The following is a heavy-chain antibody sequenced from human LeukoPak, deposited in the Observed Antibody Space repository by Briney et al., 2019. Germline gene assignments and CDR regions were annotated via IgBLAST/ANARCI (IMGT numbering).Heavy chain of an antibody. V-gene: IGHV3-53*01. CDR2: IHRDDKT. D-gene: IGHD2-2*01. CDR1: GFTVISSF. CDR3: AREVISTPSYFDY. Sequence: GGSLRLSCAASGFTVISSFIYWVRRAPGKGLEWVSFIHRDDKTYYADSVKGRFTMSRDSSKNTLYLQMNSLGADDTAVYYCAREVISTPSYFDYWGQGILVTVSS. J-gene: IGHJ4*02.